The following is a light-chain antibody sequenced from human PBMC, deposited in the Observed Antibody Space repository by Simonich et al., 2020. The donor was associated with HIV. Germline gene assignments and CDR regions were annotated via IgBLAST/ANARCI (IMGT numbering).Light chain of an antibody. CDR1: SSDVGGYNS. CDR3: SSYTSSSTWV. Sequence: QSALTQPASVSGSPGQSITISCTGTSSDVGGYNSVSWYQQHPGKAPKLMIYDVSKRPSGVSNRVSGSKSGNTASLTISGLQAEDEADYYCSSYTSSSTWVFGGGTKLTVL. CDR2: DVS. J-gene: IGLJ3*02. V-gene: IGLV2-14*01.